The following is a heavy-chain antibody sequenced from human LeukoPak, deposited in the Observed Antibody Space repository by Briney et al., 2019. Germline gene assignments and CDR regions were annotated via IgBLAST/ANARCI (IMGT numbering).Heavy chain of an antibody. CDR1: GFTFSSYW. CDR2: IKQDGSEK. CDR3: ARDPYYDFWSGYPSDAFDI. D-gene: IGHD3-3*01. Sequence: PGGSLRLSCAASGFTFSSYWMSWVRQAPGKGLEWVANIKQDGSEKYYVDSVKGRFTISRGNAKNSLYLQMNSLRAEDTAVYYCARDPYYDFWSGYPSDAFDIWGQGTMVTVSS. V-gene: IGHV3-7*03. J-gene: IGHJ3*02.